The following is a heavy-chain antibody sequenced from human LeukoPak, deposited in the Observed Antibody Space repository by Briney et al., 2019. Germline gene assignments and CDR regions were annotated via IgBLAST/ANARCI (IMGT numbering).Heavy chain of an antibody. J-gene: IGHJ4*02. CDR3: ARVDSINWYDSRGYFDY. V-gene: IGHV4-59*01. CDR2: IYYTGST. D-gene: IGHD6-13*01. CDR1: GGSISSYY. Sequence: SETLSLTCTVSGGSISSYYWSWIRQPPGKGLEWIGYIYYTGSTNYNPSLKSRVTLSVDTSKNQFSLNLSSVTAADTAVYYCARVDSINWYDSRGYFDYWGQGTLVTVSS.